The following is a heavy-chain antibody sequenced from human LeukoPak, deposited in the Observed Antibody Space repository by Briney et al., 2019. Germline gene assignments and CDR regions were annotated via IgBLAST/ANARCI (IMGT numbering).Heavy chain of an antibody. CDR1: GGSISSSSYY. CDR3: ARGPWFGELTYYYYMDV. J-gene: IGHJ6*03. V-gene: IGHV4-61*05. D-gene: IGHD3-10*01. Sequence: SETLSLTCTVSGGSISSSSYYWGWIRQPPGKGLEWIGYIYYSGSTNYNPSLKSRVTISVDTSKNQFSLKLSSVTAADTAVYYCARGPWFGELTYYYYMDVWGKGTTVTVSS. CDR2: IYYSGST.